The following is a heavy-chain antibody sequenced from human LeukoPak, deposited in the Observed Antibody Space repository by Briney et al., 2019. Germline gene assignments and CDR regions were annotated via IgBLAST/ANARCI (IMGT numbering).Heavy chain of an antibody. CDR2: VWHSGST. V-gene: IGHV4-38-2*02. Sequence: SETLSLNCTVSGYSISSGYYWGWIRQSPGKGLEWIGNVWHSGSTYYNPSLKSRITISVDTSKNQFSLSLSSVTVADTAVYYCARAGTSLGDYDFWGQGTLVTVSS. CDR3: ARAGTSLGDYDF. D-gene: IGHD4-17*01. J-gene: IGHJ4*02. CDR1: GYSISSGYY.